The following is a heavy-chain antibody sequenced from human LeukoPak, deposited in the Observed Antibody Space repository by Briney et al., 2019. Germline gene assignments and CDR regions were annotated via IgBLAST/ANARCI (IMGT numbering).Heavy chain of an antibody. J-gene: IGHJ4*02. Sequence: PGGSLRLSCAASGFTFSSYSMNWVRQAPGKGLEWVSSISSSSSYIYYADSVKGRFTISRDNAKNSLYLQMNSLRAEDTAVYYCARARPGYSSSWLYYFDYWGQGTLVTVSS. CDR1: GFTFSSYS. CDR2: ISSSSSYI. V-gene: IGHV3-21*01. D-gene: IGHD6-13*01. CDR3: ARARPGYSSSWLYYFDY.